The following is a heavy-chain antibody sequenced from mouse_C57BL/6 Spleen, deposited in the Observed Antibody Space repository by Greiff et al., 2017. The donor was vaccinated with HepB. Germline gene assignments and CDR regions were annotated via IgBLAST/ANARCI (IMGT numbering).Heavy chain of an antibody. J-gene: IGHJ2*01. CDR3: TRGDYDGFDY. D-gene: IGHD2-4*01. CDR2: IYPGNSDT. V-gene: IGHV1-5*01. Sequence: VQLQQSGTVLARPGASVKMSCKTSGYTFTSYWMHWVKQRPGQGLEWIGAIYPGNSDTSYNQKFKGKAKLTAVSSASTASMELSSLTNEDSAVYYCTRGDYDGFDYWGQGTTLTVSS. CDR1: GYTFTSYW.